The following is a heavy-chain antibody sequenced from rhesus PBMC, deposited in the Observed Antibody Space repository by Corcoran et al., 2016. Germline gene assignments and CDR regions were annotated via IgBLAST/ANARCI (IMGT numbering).Heavy chain of an antibody. V-gene: IGHV2-95*01. CDR1: GFSLSPPGTG. CDR3: ARVRRQLPSPGFDY. J-gene: IGHJ4*01. CDR2: IYWNDSK. Sequence: QVTLKESGPALVKPTQTLTLTCTFSGFSLSPPGTGVGWIRQPPGTALEWLSSIYWNDSKNYSTALKSRLTIAKDTSKNQVVLTMTNMDPVDTATYYCARVRRQLPSPGFDYWGQGVLVTVSS. D-gene: IGHD6-25*01.